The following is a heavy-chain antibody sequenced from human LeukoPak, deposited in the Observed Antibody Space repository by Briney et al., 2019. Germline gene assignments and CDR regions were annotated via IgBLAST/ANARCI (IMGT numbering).Heavy chain of an antibody. V-gene: IGHV3-9*01. J-gene: IGHJ4*02. CDR1: GFTFDDYA. Sequence: PGRSLRLSCAASGFTFDDYAMHWVRQAPGKGLEWVSGISWNSGSIDYADSVKGRFTISRDNAENSLYLQMNSLRVEDTAVYYCATSRSLDYWGQGTLVTVSS. CDR3: ATSRSLDY. CDR2: ISWNSGSI.